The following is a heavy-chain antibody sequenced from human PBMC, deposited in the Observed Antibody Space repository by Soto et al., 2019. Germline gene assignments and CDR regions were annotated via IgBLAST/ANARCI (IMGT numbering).Heavy chain of an antibody. D-gene: IGHD3-10*01. CDR2: IWYDGSNK. CDR1: RFTFSSYG. Sequence: QVQLVESGGGVVQPGRSLRLSCAASRFTFSSYGMHWVRQAPGKGLEWVAVIWYDGSNKYYADSVKGRFTISRDNSKNTLYLQMNSLRAEDTAVYYCARDSGTMVRGVAQHWGQGTLVTVSS. CDR3: ARDSGTMVRGVAQH. V-gene: IGHV3-33*01. J-gene: IGHJ4*02.